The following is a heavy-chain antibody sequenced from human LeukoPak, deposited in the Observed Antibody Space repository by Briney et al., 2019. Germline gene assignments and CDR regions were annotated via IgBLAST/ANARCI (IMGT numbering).Heavy chain of an antibody. Sequence: SETLSLTCTVSGASFSSGDQYWNWIRQSPGKGLEWIGSIHPSGTLYNNPSLESRVTMSMDTSKNQFSLNLNSVTAADTAVYFCSKGLDSRKLGYWGQGTLVTVSS. CDR3: SKGLDSRKLGY. D-gene: IGHD3-22*01. CDR1: GASFSSGDQY. CDR2: IHPSGTL. J-gene: IGHJ4*02. V-gene: IGHV4-31*03.